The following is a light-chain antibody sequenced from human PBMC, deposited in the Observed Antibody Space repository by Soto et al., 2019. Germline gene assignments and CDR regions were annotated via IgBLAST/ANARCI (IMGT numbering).Light chain of an antibody. CDR2: EVS. CDR1: KSLLHSDGETY. CDR3: MQSIQFPIT. J-gene: IGKJ5*01. V-gene: IGKV2D-29*01. Sequence: VMTQSPLSLPVTLGQPSSISCRSSKSLLHSDGETYVYWYLQKPGQPPQLRIDEVSNRFSGVPDRVSGSGSGTDFTLKSSRVEAEDVGVYYCMQSIQFPITFGQGTRLENK.